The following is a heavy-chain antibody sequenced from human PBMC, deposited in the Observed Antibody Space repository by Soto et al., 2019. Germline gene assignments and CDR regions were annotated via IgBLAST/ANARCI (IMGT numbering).Heavy chain of an antibody. CDR3: ARAVTTDYYYYGMDV. D-gene: IGHD4-4*01. CDR1: GYTFTGYY. CDR2: INPNSGGT. V-gene: IGHV1-2*04. Sequence: QVQLVQSGAEVKKPGASVKVSCKASGYTFTGYYMHWVRQAPGQGLEWMGWINPNSGGTNYVQKFQGWVTMTRDTSISTAYMELSRLRSDDTAVYYCARAVTTDYYYYGMDVWGQGTTVTVSS. J-gene: IGHJ6*02.